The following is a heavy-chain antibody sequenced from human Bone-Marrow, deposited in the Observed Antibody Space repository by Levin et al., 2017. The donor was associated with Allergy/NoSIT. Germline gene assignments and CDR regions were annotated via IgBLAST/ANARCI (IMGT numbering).Heavy chain of an antibody. V-gene: IGHV3-21*01. CDR2: ISTSSSNR. Sequence: GESLKISCAASGFTFSSYSMIWVRQAPGKGLEWVSSISTSSSNRHYADSVKGRFTISRDNAKKSLYLQMNSLRAEDTAVYYCARIQEPHYFDSWGQGSLVTVSS. J-gene: IGHJ4*02. CDR3: ARIQEPHYFDS. D-gene: IGHD1-14*01. CDR1: GFTFSSYS.